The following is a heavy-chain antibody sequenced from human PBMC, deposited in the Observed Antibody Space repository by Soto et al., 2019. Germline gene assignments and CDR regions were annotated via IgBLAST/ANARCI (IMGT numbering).Heavy chain of an antibody. J-gene: IGHJ4*02. V-gene: IGHV1-18*01. D-gene: IGHD3-10*01. CDR1: GYTFSDDG. CDR3: AIGAQFGEICLGLD. CDR2: INPNNGNT. Sequence: QVPLVQSGGEVKKPGASVKVSCKASGYTFSDDGLSWVRQAPGQGREWMGWINPNNGNTHFAQKFQGRVTMTTDTSTSAAYMELRSMRSDDTAFYYCAIGAQFGEICLGLDWGQGTLVTVSS.